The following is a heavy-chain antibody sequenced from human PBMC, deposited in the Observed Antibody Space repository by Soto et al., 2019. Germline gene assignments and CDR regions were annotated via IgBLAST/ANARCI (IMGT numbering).Heavy chain of an antibody. Sequence: SETLSLTCAVRGGSFSGYYWSWIRQPPGKGLEWIGEINHSGSTNYNPSLKSRVTISVDTSKNQFSLKLSSVTAADTAVYYCARPGYSSGWYRFDYWGQGTLVTVSS. V-gene: IGHV4-34*01. D-gene: IGHD6-19*01. CDR1: GGSFSGYY. CDR2: INHSGST. J-gene: IGHJ4*02. CDR3: ARPGYSSGWYRFDY.